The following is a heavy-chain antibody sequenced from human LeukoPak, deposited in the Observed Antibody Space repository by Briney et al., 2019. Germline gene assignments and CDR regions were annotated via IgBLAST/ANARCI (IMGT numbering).Heavy chain of an antibody. CDR3: AKMSGYRATYPPDY. D-gene: IGHD1-26*01. V-gene: IGHV3-23*01. CDR1: GFSFSSHA. J-gene: IGHJ4*02. Sequence: GGSLRLSCSASGFSFSSHAMTWVRQAPGKGLEWVSALSGSGDFKYYADSVKGRFTISRDNSKNTLYLRMNSLRAEDTAVYHCAKMSGYRATYPPDYWGQGALVTVSS. CDR2: LSGSGDFK.